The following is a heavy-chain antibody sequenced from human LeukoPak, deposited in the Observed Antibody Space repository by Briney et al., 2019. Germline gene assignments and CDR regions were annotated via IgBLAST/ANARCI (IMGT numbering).Heavy chain of an antibody. CDR2: IIPILGIA. V-gene: IGHV1-69*02. Sequence: SVKVSCKASGYTFTSYYMHWVRQAPGQGLEWMGRIIPILGIANYAQKFQGRVTITADKSTSTAYMELSSLRSEDTAVYYCARTIAAAGIPEYYGMDVWGQGTTVTVSS. J-gene: IGHJ6*02. CDR3: ARTIAAAGIPEYYGMDV. D-gene: IGHD6-13*01. CDR1: GYTFTSYY.